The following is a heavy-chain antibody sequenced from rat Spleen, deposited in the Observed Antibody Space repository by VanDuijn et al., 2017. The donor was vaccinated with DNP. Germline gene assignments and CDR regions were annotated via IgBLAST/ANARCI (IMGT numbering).Heavy chain of an antibody. CDR1: GFTFSKFG. Sequence: EVQLVESGGGLVQPGRSLKLSCTASGFTFSKFGMAWVRQAPTQGLEWVASISTNGGNSVYRDSVKGRFTISRDTAKSSLYLQMNSLKSEDTATYYCTRGVYYGSSWAFDYWGHGVMVTVSS. CDR2: ISTNGGNS. J-gene: IGHJ2*01. CDR3: TRGVYYGSSWAFDY. V-gene: IGHV5S13*01. D-gene: IGHD1-6*01.